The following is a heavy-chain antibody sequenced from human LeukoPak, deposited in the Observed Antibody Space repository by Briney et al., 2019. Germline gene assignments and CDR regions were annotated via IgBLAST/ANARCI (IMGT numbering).Heavy chain of an antibody. CDR3: ARGRGVPFDP. V-gene: IGHV4-59*08. CDR2: IYYSGST. D-gene: IGHD3-10*01. J-gene: IGHJ5*02. Sequence: PSETLSLTCNVSGGSINNYYWSWIRQPPGKGLEWIGYIYYSGSTNYNPSLKSRVTISVDTSKDQFSLNLTSVTAADTAVYYCARGRGVPFDPWGQGTLVTVSS. CDR1: GGSINNYY.